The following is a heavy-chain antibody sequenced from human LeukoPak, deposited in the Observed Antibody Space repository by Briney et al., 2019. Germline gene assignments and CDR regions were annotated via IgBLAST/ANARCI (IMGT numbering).Heavy chain of an antibody. V-gene: IGHV4-34*01. D-gene: IGHD4-17*01. Sequence: SETLSLTCAVYGGSFSGYYWSWIRQPPGKGLEWIGEINHSGSTNYNPSLNTRLTIRVDTSKNQSSLKLSSVTAADTAVYYCARGPAATVTTNYYYYMDVWGKGTTVTVSS. J-gene: IGHJ6*03. CDR1: GGSFSGYY. CDR2: INHSGST. CDR3: ARGPAATVTTNYYYYMDV.